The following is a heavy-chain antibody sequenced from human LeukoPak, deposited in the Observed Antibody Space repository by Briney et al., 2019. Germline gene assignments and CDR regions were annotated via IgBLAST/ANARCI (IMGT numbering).Heavy chain of an antibody. D-gene: IGHD6-13*01. CDR2: IYTSGFT. CDR1: CGSISSYC. Sequence: SGALSLTFTGSCGSISSYCWTWSRQPAGKGVEGVGHIYTSGFTTYNPSLMSRLTMSVDTSKNQFSLKLSSVTAADTAVYYCAREEAAAGRSIDYWGQGTLVTVSS. J-gene: IGHJ4*02. CDR3: AREEAAAGRSIDY. V-gene: IGHV4-4*07.